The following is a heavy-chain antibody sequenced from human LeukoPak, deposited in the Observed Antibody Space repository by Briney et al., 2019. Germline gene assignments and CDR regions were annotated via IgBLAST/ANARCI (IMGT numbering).Heavy chain of an antibody. Sequence: GGSLRLSCAASGFSFSAYIMNWVRQAPGKGLEWVSSISSNSNYIYYADSVRGRFTISRDNSKNTLYLQMNSLRADDTAMYYCARGRQCDYWGQGTLVTVSS. CDR3: ARGRQCDY. CDR2: ISSNSNYI. D-gene: IGHD4-4*01. CDR1: GFSFSAYI. J-gene: IGHJ4*02. V-gene: IGHV3-21*04.